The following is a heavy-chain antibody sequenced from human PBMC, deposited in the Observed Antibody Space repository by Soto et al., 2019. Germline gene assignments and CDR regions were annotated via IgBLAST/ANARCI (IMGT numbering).Heavy chain of an antibody. V-gene: IGHV4-31*03. D-gene: IGHD6-6*01. CDR2: IYYSGST. Sequence: SETLPLTCTVSGGSISSGGYYWSWIRQHPGKGLEWIGYIYYSGSTYYNPSLKSRVTISVDTSKNQFSLKLSSVTAADTAVYYCARGDSSSSGNWFDPWGQGTLVTVSS. J-gene: IGHJ5*02. CDR1: GGSISSGGYY. CDR3: ARGDSSSSGNWFDP.